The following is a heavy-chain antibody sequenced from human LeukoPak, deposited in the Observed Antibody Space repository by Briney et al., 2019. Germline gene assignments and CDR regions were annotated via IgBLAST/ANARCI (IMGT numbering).Heavy chain of an antibody. CDR2: INSDGSST. CDR1: GFTFSSYW. Sequence: PGGSLRLSYAASGFTFSSYWMHWVRQAPGKGLVWVSRINSDGSSTSYADSVKGRFTIFRDNAKNTLYLQMNSLRAEDTAVYYCARGPASLVALNWFDPWGQGTLDTVSS. V-gene: IGHV3-74*01. D-gene: IGHD2-8*02. J-gene: IGHJ5*02. CDR3: ARGPASLVALNWFDP.